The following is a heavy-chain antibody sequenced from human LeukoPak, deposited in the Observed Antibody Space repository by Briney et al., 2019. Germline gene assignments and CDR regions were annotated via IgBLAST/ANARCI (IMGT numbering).Heavy chain of an antibody. V-gene: IGHV3-30-3*01. J-gene: IGHJ4*02. Sequence: GGSLRLSCAASGFTFSSYAMHWVRQAPGKGLEWVAVISYDGSNKYYADSVKGRFTISRDNSKNTLYLQMNSLRAEDTAVYYCARVGTRSSSWDPLGFDYWGQGTLVTVSS. CDR3: ARVGTRSSSWDPLGFDY. CDR1: GFTFSSYA. D-gene: IGHD6-13*01. CDR2: ISYDGSNK.